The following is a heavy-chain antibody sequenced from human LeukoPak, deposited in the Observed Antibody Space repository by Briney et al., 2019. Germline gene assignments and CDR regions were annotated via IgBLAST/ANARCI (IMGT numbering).Heavy chain of an antibody. V-gene: IGHV3-7*03. D-gene: IGHD4/OR15-4a*01. CDR1: GFTFSSYW. CDR3: ARRAGAYSHPYDY. CDR2: IKQDGSEK. J-gene: IGHJ4*02. Sequence: GGSLRLSCAASGFTFSSYWMRWVRQAPGKGLELVANIKQDGSEKYYVDSVQGRFTISRDNAKNSLHLQMNSLRAEDTAVYYCARRAGAYSHPYDYWGQGTLVTVSS.